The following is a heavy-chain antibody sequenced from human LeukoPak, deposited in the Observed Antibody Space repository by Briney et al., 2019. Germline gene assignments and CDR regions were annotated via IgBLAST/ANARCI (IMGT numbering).Heavy chain of an antibody. Sequence: GGSLRLSCVGSGFSFSDYYMSWIRQAPGKGLEWVSYISGDSVYKYYVDSVRGRFTISRDNAKKSMYLQMSGLRAEDTAVYYCARRDWVSGAVRAFDIWGQGTMVTVSS. J-gene: IGHJ3*02. CDR3: ARRDWVSGAVRAFDI. D-gene: IGHD3-3*01. CDR2: ISGDSVYK. V-gene: IGHV3-11*06. CDR1: GFSFSDYY.